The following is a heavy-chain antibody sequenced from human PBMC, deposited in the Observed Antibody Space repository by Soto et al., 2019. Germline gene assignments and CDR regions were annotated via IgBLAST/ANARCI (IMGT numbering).Heavy chain of an antibody. CDR3: ARGGYDYVWGSYRFREYFQH. V-gene: IGHV4-59*12. D-gene: IGHD3-16*02. CDR1: GGSISSYY. J-gene: IGHJ1*01. CDR2: IYYSGST. Sequence: SETLSLTCTVSGGSISSYYWSWIRQPPGKGLEWIGYIYYSGSTNYNPSLKSRVTISVDTSKNQFSLKLSSVTAADTAVYYCARGGYDYVWGSYRFREYFQHWGQGTRVTVS.